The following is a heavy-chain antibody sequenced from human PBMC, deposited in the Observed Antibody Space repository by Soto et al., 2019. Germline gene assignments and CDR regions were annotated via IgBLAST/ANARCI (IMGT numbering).Heavy chain of an antibody. CDR2: ISPGIDIR. J-gene: IGHJ4*02. V-gene: IGHV1-69*12. Sequence: QVQLVQSGAEVKKPGSSVKVSCKASGGTFSTYTLYWVRQAPGEGLEWMGGISPGIDIRDYAQKFQGRVTITADESTSTVYMQLSTRISADAAFYYCAGGMCFGCSCYLEVWGQGTLVTVSS. D-gene: IGHD2-15*01. CDR3: AGGMCFGCSCYLEV. CDR1: GGTFSTYT.